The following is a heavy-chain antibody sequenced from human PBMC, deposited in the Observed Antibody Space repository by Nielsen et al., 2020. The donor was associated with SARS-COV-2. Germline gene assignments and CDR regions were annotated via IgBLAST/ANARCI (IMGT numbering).Heavy chain of an antibody. V-gene: IGHV4-31*03. Sequence: SETLSLTCTVSGGSISSGGNCWSWIRRHPGKGLEWIGYIYHSGSTYYNPSLESRVTISIDTSKNHFSLKLTSVTAADTAVYYCARERGYYDSLFYYGLDVWGQGITVTVSS. CDR3: ARERGYYDSLFYYGLDV. J-gene: IGHJ6*02. CDR1: GGSISSGGNC. D-gene: IGHD3-22*01. CDR2: IYHSGST.